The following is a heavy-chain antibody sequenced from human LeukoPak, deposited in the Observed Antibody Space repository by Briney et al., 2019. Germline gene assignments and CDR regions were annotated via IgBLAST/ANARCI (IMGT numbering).Heavy chain of an antibody. J-gene: IGHJ4*02. CDR1: GFTFSSYG. CDR2: ISYDGSNK. Sequence: PGRSLRLSCAASGFTFSSYGMHWVRQAPGKGLEWVAVISYDGSNKYYADSVKGRFTISRDNPKNTLYLQMNSLRAEDTAVYYCAKDRWSSGLFDYWGQGTLVTVSS. D-gene: IGHD3-22*01. CDR3: AKDRWSSGLFDY. V-gene: IGHV3-30*18.